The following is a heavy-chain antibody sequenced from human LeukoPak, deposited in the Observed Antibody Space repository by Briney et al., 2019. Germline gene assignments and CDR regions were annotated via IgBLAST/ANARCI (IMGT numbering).Heavy chain of an antibody. CDR3: ARAHRQTSYFDY. CDR2: INHSGST. J-gene: IGHJ4*02. CDR1: GGSFNGYY. V-gene: IGHV4-34*01. Sequence: SGTLSLTCAVYGGSFNGYYWSWIRQPPGKGLEWIGEINHSGSTNYSPSLKSRVTLSVDTSKNQFSLRLTSVTAADTAVYYCARAHRQTSYFDYWGQGTLVTVSS.